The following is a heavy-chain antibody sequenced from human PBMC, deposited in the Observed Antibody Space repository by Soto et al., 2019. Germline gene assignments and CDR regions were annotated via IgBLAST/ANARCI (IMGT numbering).Heavy chain of an antibody. V-gene: IGHV4-39*01. CDR1: GDSITSNSCF. CDR3: ARHFSVDYFDS. CDR2: IYYSGTT. Sequence: LEILSLTCTVSGDSITSNSCFWAWIRQPPGKRLEWIGSIYYSGTTYYNPSLKSRVTISVDRSKNQFSLKVSSVTAADTAVYYCARHFSVDYFDSWGKGALVTSPQ. J-gene: IGHJ4*02.